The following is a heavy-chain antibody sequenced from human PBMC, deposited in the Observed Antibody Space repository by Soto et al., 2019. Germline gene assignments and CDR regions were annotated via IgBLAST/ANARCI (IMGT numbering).Heavy chain of an antibody. V-gene: IGHV1-46*03. D-gene: IGHD3-3*01. CDR1: GYTFTIYY. CDR3: AREKGFWSGLVWFDP. J-gene: IGHJ5*02. CDR2: INPSGGST. Sequence: QVQLVQSGAEVKKPGASVKVSCKASGYTFTIYYMHWVRQASRQGLEWRGIINPSGGSTSYAQKFQGRVTMTRDTSTSTVYMELSSLRSEDTAVYYCAREKGFWSGLVWFDPWGQGTLVTVSS.